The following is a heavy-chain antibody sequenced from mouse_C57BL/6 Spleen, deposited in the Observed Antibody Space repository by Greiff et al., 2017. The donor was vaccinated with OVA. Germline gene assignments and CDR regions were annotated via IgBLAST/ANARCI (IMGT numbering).Heavy chain of an antibody. D-gene: IGHD2-10*02. CDR2: ISSGSSTI. CDR3: ARPGMGSFAY. J-gene: IGHJ3*01. Sequence: EVQLVESGGGLVKPGGSLKLSCAASGFTFSDYGMHWVRQAPEKGLAWVAYISSGSSTIYYADTVKGRFTISRDKAKNTLFLHMTSLRSENTAMYYCARPGMGSFAYWGQGTLVTVSA. V-gene: IGHV5-17*01. CDR1: GFTFSDYG.